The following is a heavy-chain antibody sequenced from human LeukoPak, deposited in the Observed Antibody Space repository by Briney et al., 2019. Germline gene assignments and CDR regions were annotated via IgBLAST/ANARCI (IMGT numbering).Heavy chain of an antibody. Sequence: ASVTVSCKASGYTFTGYYMHWVRQAPGQGLEWMGWINPNSGGTNYAQKFQGRVTMTRDTSISTAYMELSRLRSDDTAVYYGARTGIAVAGTRGWFDPWGQGTLVTVSS. J-gene: IGHJ5*02. D-gene: IGHD6-19*01. V-gene: IGHV1-2*02. CDR1: GYTFTGYY. CDR2: INPNSGGT. CDR3: ARTGIAVAGTRGWFDP.